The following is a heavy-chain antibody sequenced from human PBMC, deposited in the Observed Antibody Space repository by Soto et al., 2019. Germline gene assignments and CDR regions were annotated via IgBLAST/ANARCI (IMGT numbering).Heavy chain of an antibody. V-gene: IGHV6-1*01. CDR2: TYYRSKWYN. Sequence: SPTLSLTCAISGDSVSSNSAAWNWLRQSPSRGLEWLGRTYYRSKWYNDYAVSVKSRITINPDTSKNQFSLQLNSVTPEDTAVYYCARDLGVELRSRAYYYYGMDVWGQGTTVTVSS. CDR1: GDSVSSNSAA. CDR3: ARDLGVELRSRAYYYYGMDV. D-gene: IGHD1-1*01. J-gene: IGHJ6*02.